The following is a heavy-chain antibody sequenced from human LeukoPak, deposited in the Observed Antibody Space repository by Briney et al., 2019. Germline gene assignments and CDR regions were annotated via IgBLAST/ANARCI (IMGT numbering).Heavy chain of an antibody. J-gene: IGHJ5*02. CDR1: GFTFSSYW. CDR2: INSDGSST. V-gene: IGHV3-74*01. Sequence: GGSLRLSCAASGFTFSSYWMHWVRQAPGKGLVWVSRINSDGSSTSYADSVKGRFTISRDNAKNTLYLHMNSLRAEDTAVYYCAREGYHDSSGPSWFDPWGQGTLVTVSS. CDR3: AREGYHDSSGPSWFDP. D-gene: IGHD3-22*01.